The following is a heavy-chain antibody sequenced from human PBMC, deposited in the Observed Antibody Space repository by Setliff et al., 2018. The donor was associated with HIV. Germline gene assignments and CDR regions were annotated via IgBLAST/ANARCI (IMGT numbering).Heavy chain of an antibody. V-gene: IGHV3-7*01. CDR2: INQDGSEK. CDR3: ARGQTLVTLQFDH. Sequence: GESLKISCAASGFTFNNYWMAWVRQAPGKGLEWVGNINQDGSEKNYVDSVKGRFSISRDNAENSLYLQMSSLRAEDTAVYYCARGQTLVTLQFDHWGQGTLVTVSS. D-gene: IGHD2-21*02. J-gene: IGHJ4*02. CDR1: GFTFNNYW.